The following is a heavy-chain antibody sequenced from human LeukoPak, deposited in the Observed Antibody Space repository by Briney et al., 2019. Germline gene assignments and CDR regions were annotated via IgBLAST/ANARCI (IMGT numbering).Heavy chain of an antibody. Sequence: GGSLRLSCAASGFTFSSYSMNWVRQAPGKGLEWVSSISTSGTHIYYADSVKGRFTISRDNAKNSLYLQMNSLRAEDTALYYCARDPVCGGDCFVDYWGQGTLDTVSS. CDR2: ISTSGTHI. CDR1: GFTFSSYS. V-gene: IGHV3-21*01. CDR3: ARDPVCGGDCFVDY. J-gene: IGHJ4*02. D-gene: IGHD2-21*02.